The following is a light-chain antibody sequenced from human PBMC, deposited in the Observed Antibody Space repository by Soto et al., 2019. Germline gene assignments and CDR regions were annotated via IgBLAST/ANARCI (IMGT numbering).Light chain of an antibody. V-gene: IGLV2-23*02. CDR2: DDT. J-gene: IGLJ1*01. CDR1: SSDIGSYNL. CDR3: CSSAGSGTFV. Sequence: QSALTQAASVSGSPGQSITIPCTGTSSDIGSYNLVSWYQQYSGKAPKLMIYDDTKLPSGVSNRLSGSKSGNTASLTISGLQAEDEADYYCCSSAGSGTFVFGTGTKVTVL.